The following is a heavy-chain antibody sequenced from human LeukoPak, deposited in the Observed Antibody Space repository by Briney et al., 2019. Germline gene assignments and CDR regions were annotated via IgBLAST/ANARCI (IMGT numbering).Heavy chain of an antibody. V-gene: IGHV3-21*01. D-gene: IGHD1-26*01. CDR2: ISSSSSYI. CDR3: ARDVPIVRFDH. Sequence: GGSLRLSCAASGFTFSSYSMNWVRQAPGKGLEWVSSISSSSSYIYYADSVKGRFTISRDNAKNSLYLQLNSLRAEDTAVYYCARDVPIVRFDHWGQGTLVTVSS. CDR1: GFTFSSYS. J-gene: IGHJ4*02.